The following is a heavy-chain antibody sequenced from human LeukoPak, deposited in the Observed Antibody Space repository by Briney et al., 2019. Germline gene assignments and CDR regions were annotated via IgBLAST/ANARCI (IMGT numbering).Heavy chain of an antibody. Sequence: GGSLRLSCAASGFTFNDYWIHWVRQAPGKGLEWVANIRQDGREKYYVDSVKGRFTISRDNAKTSLYLQMNSLRAEDTAVYYCARGYFDYWGQGTLVTVPS. V-gene: IGHV3-7*03. J-gene: IGHJ4*02. CDR3: ARGYFDY. CDR1: GFTFNDYW. CDR2: IRQDGREK.